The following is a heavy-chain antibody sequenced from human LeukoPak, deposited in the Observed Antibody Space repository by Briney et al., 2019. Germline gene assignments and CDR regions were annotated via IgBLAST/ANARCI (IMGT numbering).Heavy chain of an antibody. V-gene: IGHV4-61*09. Sequence: SETLSLTCTVSGGSISSGNYCWSWIRQPAEKGLEWIGHIYSGGSTNYNPSLKSRVTISVDTSKNQFSLKLSSVTAADTAVYYCAILMYPGGAYWGQGTLVTVSS. CDR1: GGSISSGNYC. CDR3: AILMYPGGAY. CDR2: IYSGGST. J-gene: IGHJ4*02. D-gene: IGHD2-2*01.